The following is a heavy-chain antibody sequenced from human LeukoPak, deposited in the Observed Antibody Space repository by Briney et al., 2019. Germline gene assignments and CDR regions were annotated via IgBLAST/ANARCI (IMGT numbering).Heavy chain of an antibody. D-gene: IGHD3-3*01. Sequence: SEALCLTCAVYGGSFSGYYWSWIRQPPGKGLEWIGEINHSGSTNYNPSRKSRVTISVDTSKNQFSLKLSSVTAADTAVYYCARGDLKSGSNWGQGTLVTVSS. CDR3: ARGDLKSGSN. J-gene: IGHJ4*02. CDR2: INHSGST. V-gene: IGHV4-34*01. CDR1: GGSFSGYY.